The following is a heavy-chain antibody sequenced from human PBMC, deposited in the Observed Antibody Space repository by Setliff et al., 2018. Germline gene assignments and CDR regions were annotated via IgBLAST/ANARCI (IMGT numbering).Heavy chain of an antibody. CDR1: GFTFRTFS. D-gene: IGHD5-18*01. V-gene: IGHV3-21*01. CDR3: ARAADSYGPPRSYMDV. Sequence: GGSLRLSCAASGFTFRTFSMHWVRQAPGKGLEWVSSISPDSIYIYYADSVKGRLTISRDNAWDSLYLQMNSLRAEDTAVYYCARAADSYGPPRSYMDVWGKGTTVTVSS. J-gene: IGHJ6*03. CDR2: ISPDSIYI.